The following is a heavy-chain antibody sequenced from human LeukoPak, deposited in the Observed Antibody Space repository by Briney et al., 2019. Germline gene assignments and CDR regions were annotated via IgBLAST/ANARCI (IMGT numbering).Heavy chain of an antibody. D-gene: IGHD1-20*01. CDR3: AREHNWNDPLFDY. Sequence: GGSLRLSCAASGFTFSSYGMHWVRQAPGKGLEWVAVIWYDGSNKHYADSVKGRFTISRDNSKNTLYLQMNSLRAEDTAVYYCAREHNWNDPLFDYWGQGTLVTVSS. V-gene: IGHV3-33*01. CDR2: IWYDGSNK. J-gene: IGHJ4*02. CDR1: GFTFSSYG.